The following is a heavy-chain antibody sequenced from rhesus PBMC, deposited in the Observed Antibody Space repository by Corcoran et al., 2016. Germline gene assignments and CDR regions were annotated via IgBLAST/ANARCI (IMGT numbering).Heavy chain of an antibody. CDR2: IFGSRGST. V-gene: IGHV4S7*01. Sequence: QLQLQESGPGLLRPSETLSLTCAVSGGSIRGGYGWSWISKPPGKGLEWSGHIFGSRGSTYYNPALKSRATISTATSKNQCSLKLSSVTAADTAVYYCARGKSGSYYFDYWGQGVLVTSSS. J-gene: IGHJ4*01. D-gene: IGHD1-44*02. CDR1: GGSIRGGYG. CDR3: ARGKSGSYYFDY.